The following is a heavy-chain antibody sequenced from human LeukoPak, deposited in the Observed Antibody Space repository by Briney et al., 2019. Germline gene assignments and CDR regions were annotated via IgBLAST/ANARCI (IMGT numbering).Heavy chain of an antibody. Sequence: GRSLRLSCAASGFTFGSYAMHWVRQAPGKGLEWVAVISYDGSNKYYADSVKGRFTISRDNSKNTLYLQMNSLRAEDTAVYYCARGPLYYYDSSGSLDYWGQGTLVTVSS. CDR1: GFTFGSYA. D-gene: IGHD3-22*01. V-gene: IGHV3-30*04. CDR2: ISYDGSNK. J-gene: IGHJ4*02. CDR3: ARGPLYYYDSSGSLDY.